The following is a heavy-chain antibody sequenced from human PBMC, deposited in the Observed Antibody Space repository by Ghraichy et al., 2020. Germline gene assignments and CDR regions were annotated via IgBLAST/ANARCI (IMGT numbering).Heavy chain of an antibody. Sequence: SCVGSGFTLSNYGMNWVRQSPGKGLEWVSYITSRSSRIFYADSVKGRFTVSRDSATNSLSLQMNSLRDEDTAVYYCARASMVVRFYYYDGMDVWGQGTTVTVSS. V-gene: IGHV3-48*02. CDR3: ARASMVVRFYYYDGMDV. J-gene: IGHJ6*02. D-gene: IGHD2-15*01. CDR2: ITSRSSRI. CDR1: GFTLSNYG.